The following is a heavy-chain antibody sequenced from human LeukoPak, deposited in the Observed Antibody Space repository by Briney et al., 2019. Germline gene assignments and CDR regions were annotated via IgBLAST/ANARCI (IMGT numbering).Heavy chain of an antibody. CDR2: ISKDGGTT. CDR1: GFSFSKYR. J-gene: IGHJ4*02. V-gene: IGHV3-74*03. D-gene: IGHD3-3*01. Sequence: AGGSLRLSCEASGFSFSKYRMHWVRQAPRKGLVWVAFISKDGGTTTYVDSVRDRFTISRDNSKNILFLQMNSLKSEDTAMYYCVRASGYLHDFNFWGQGTLVTVSS. CDR3: VRASGYLHDFNF.